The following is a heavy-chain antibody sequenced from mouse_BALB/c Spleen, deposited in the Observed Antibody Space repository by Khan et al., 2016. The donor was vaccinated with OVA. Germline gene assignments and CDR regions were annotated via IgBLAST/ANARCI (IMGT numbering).Heavy chain of an antibody. CDR3: TRRNWDVAWLAY. CDR1: GYTFTSYW. Sequence: EVQLQESGTVLARPGASVKMSCKASGYTFTSYWMHWVKQRPGQGLEWIGDIYPGNTDTNYNQKFKGKAKLTAVSFTSTAYMELSILTNEDCAVYYCTRRNWDVAWLAYWGQGTLVTVSA. J-gene: IGHJ3*01. D-gene: IGHD4-1*01. CDR2: IYPGNTDT. V-gene: IGHV1-5*01.